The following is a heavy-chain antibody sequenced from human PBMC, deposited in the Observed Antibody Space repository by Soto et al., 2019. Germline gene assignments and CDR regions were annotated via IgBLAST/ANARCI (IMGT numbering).Heavy chain of an antibody. V-gene: IGHV4-59*02. CDR3: ATNRGYDFYYFDS. D-gene: IGHD5-12*01. CDR1: GDSVTSHY. CDR2: IYYSGTT. Sequence: SETLSLTCSFSGDSVTSHYLTWIRQHPVKGLEWIGYIYYSGTTYYTPSLESRVTMSVDLSTNQFSLRLTSVTAADTAVYYCATNRGYDFYYFDSWGQGALVTVSS. J-gene: IGHJ4*02.